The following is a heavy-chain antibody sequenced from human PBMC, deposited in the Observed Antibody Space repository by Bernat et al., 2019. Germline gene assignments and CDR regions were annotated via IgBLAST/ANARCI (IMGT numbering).Heavy chain of an antibody. V-gene: IGHV4-38-2*01. CDR2: IYHSGST. CDR1: GYSISSGYY. D-gene: IGHD6-6*01. J-gene: IGHJ4*02. CDR3: ARGDYSSSSDY. Sequence: QVQLQESGPGLVKPSETLSLTCAVFGYSISSGYYWGWIRQPPGKGLEWLGSIYHSGSTYYNPSLKSRVTISVDTSKNQFSLKLSSVTAADTAVYYCARGDYSSSSDYWGQGTLVTVSS.